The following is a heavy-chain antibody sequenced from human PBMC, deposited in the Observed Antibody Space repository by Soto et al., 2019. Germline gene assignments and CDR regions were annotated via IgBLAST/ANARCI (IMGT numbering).Heavy chain of an antibody. Sequence: EVQLLESGGGLVQPGGSLRLSCAASGFTFSSYAMSWVRQAPGKGLEWVSAISGSGGSTYYADSVKGRFTISRDNSKNTLYLQMNSLRAEDTAVYYCAKTSRRWITGTPPYAFDIWGQGTMVTVSS. CDR3: AKTSRRWITGTPPYAFDI. CDR1: GFTFSSYA. J-gene: IGHJ3*02. V-gene: IGHV3-23*01. CDR2: ISGSGGST. D-gene: IGHD1-20*01.